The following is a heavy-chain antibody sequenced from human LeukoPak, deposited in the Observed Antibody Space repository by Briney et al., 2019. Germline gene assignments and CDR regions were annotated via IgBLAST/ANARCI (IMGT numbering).Heavy chain of an antibody. J-gene: IGHJ3*02. CDR2: ISGSGGLT. V-gene: IGHV3-23*01. D-gene: IGHD3-16*02. Sequence: GGSLRLSCAASGFPFNSYVMTWVRQAPGKGLEWVSVISGSGGLTYHADSVKGRFTVSRDNSKNTLYLQMNSLRAEGTAVYSCAKGYYDYIWGSYRSGAFDIWGQGTMVTVSS. CDR1: GFPFNSYV. CDR3: AKGYYDYIWGSYRSGAFDI.